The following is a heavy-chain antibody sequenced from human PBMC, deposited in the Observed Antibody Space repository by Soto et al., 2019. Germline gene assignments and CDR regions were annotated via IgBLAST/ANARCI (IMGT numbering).Heavy chain of an antibody. J-gene: IGHJ6*03. V-gene: IGHV1-8*01. D-gene: IGHD6-6*01. Sequence: QVQLVQSGAEVKKPGASVKVSCKASGYTFTSYDINWVRQATGQGLEWTGWMNPNSGNTGYAQKFQGRVTMTKNTSISTAYMELSSLRSEDTAVYYCARVSRELVRYSYYYMDVWGKGTTVTVSS. CDR1: GYTFTSYD. CDR2: MNPNSGNT. CDR3: ARVSRELVRYSYYYMDV.